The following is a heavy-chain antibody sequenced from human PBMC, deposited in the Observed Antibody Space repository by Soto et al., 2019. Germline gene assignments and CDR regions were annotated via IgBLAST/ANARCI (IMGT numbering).Heavy chain of an antibody. Sequence: LSLTCTVSGDSIGTTHSYWAWIRQSPGKGLEWIGNIHYSVSTYYMPSLRSRVTLSVDTSKNQFSLRLTSVTAEDTAVYYCARHEGNGNVWPLDYWGQGILVTVSS. CDR1: GDSIGTTHSY. V-gene: IGHV4-39*01. CDR3: ARHEGNGNVWPLDY. J-gene: IGHJ4*02. CDR2: IHYSVST. D-gene: IGHD2-8*01.